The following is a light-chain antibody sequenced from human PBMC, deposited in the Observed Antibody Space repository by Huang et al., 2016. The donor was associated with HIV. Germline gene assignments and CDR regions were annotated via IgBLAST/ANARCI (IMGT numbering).Light chain of an antibody. CDR2: WAS. J-gene: IGKJ1*01. CDR3: QQYYTSPQT. Sequence: DIVMTQSPDSLAVSLGEAATLTCRSSQSVLSSATNKNYLGWFQQKSGQSPKLVMFWASTREAGVPDRFSGSGSGTHFTLTINNVKTEDVAIYYCQQYYTSPQTFGPGTRVEI. V-gene: IGKV4-1*01. CDR1: QSVLSSATNKNY.